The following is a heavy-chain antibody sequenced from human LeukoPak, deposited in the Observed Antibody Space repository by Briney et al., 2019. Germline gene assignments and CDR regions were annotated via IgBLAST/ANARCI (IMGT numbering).Heavy chain of an antibody. J-gene: IGHJ4*02. CDR2: INPSGGST. CDR1: GYTFTSYY. CDR3: ARDEIPSYCSGGSCYSAGYFDY. V-gene: IGHV1-46*03. D-gene: IGHD2-15*01. Sequence: ASVKVSCKASGYTFTSYYMHWVRQAPGQGLEWMGIINPSGGSTSYAQKFQGRVTMTRDTSTSTVYMELSSLRSADTAVYYCARDEIPSYCSGGSCYSAGYFDYWGQGTLVTVSS.